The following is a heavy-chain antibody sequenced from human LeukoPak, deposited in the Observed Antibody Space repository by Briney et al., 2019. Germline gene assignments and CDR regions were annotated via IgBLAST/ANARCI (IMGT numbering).Heavy chain of an antibody. CDR1: GFTFSNAW. CDR3: AKDRPDPYFDY. V-gene: IGHV3-15*01. CDR2: IKSKTDGGTT. J-gene: IGHJ4*02. Sequence: GGSLRLSCAASGFTFSNAWMSWVRQAPGKGLARVGRIKSKTDGGTTDYAAPVKGRFTISRDDSKNTLYLQMNSLRTDDTSVYYWAKDRPDPYFDYWGQGTLVTVSS.